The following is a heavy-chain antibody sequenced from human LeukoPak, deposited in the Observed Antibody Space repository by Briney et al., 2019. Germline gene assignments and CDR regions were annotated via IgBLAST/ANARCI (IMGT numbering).Heavy chain of an antibody. CDR2: IYYSGST. Sequence: SETLSLTCTVSGGSISSYYWSWIRQPPGKGREWFGYIYYSGSTNYNPSLKSRVTISVDTAKNQFSLKLSSVTAADTAVYYCARRRSYTVDYWGQGTLVTVSS. D-gene: IGHD1-26*01. V-gene: IGHV4-59*08. J-gene: IGHJ4*02. CDR1: GGSISSYY. CDR3: ARRRSYTVDY.